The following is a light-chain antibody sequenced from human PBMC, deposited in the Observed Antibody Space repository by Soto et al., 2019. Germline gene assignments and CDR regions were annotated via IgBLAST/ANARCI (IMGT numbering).Light chain of an antibody. CDR2: DVS. V-gene: IGLV2-14*01. J-gene: IGLJ1*01. CDR3: DSYTSSSSYA. CDR1: GSDVGAYRY. Sequence: QSVLTQPASVSGSPGQSITISCTGTGSDVGAYRYVSWYQQHPGQAHKLIIYDVSNRPSGVSDRFSGSKSGNTASLTISGLQSEDEADYYCDSYTSSSSYAFGTGTKVTVL.